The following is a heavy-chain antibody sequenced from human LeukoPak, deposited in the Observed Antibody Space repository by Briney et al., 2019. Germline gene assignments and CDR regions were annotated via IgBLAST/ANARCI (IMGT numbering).Heavy chain of an antibody. CDR2: IIPIFGTA. D-gene: IGHD2-15*01. V-gene: IGHV1-69*01. CDR1: GGTCSSYA. CDR3: ARDLGYFANWFDP. Sequence: SVKVSCKASGGTCSSYAISWVRQAPGQGLEWMGGIIPIFGTANYAQKFQGRVTITADESTSTAYMELSSLRSEDTAVYYCARDLGYFANWFDPWGQGTLVTVSS. J-gene: IGHJ5*02.